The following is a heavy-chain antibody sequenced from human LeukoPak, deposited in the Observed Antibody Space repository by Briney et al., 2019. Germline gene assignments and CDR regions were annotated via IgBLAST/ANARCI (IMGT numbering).Heavy chain of an antibody. D-gene: IGHD3-3*01. J-gene: IGHJ5*02. V-gene: IGHV1-69*13. CDR3: AAYHYDFWSGFSWFDP. Sequence: SVKVSCKASGGTFSSYAISWVRQAPGQGLEWMGGIIPIFGTANYAQKFQGRVTITADESTSTAYMELSSLRSEDTAVYYCAAYHYDFWSGFSWFDPWGQGTLVTVSS. CDR1: GGTFSSYA. CDR2: IIPIFGTA.